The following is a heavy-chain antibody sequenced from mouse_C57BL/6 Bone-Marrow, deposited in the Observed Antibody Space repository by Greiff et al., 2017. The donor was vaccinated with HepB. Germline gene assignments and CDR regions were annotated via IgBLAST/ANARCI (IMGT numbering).Heavy chain of an antibody. CDR2: ISTGGSYT. CDR1: GFTFSSYG. V-gene: IGHV5-6*01. CDR3: ARHQGFAY. J-gene: IGHJ3*01. Sequence: EVQLVESGGDLVKPGASLKLSCAASGFTFSSYGMSWVRQTPDKRLEWVATISTGGSYTYYPDSVKGRFTISRDNAKNTLYLQLSSLKSEDTAMYYCARHQGFAYWGQGTLVTVSA.